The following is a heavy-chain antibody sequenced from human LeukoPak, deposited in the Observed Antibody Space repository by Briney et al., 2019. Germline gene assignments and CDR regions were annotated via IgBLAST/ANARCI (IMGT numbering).Heavy chain of an antibody. Sequence: SETLPLTCTVSGGSISSSSYYWGWSRQPPGKGLEWIGSIYYSGSTYYNPSLKSRVTISVDTSKNQFSLKLSSVTAADTAVYYCAIGPMIVVEAFDIWGQGTMVTVSS. D-gene: IGHD3-22*01. CDR2: IYYSGST. V-gene: IGHV4-39*01. CDR1: GGSISSSSYY. J-gene: IGHJ3*02. CDR3: AIGPMIVVEAFDI.